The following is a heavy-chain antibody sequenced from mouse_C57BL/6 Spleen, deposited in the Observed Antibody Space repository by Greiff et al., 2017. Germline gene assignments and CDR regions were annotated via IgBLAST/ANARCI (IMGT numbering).Heavy chain of an antibody. J-gene: IGHJ4*01. D-gene: IGHD2-5*01. Sequence: VQLQQPGAELVRPGTSVKLSCKASGYTFTSYWMHWVKQRPGQGLEWIGVIDPSDSYTNYNQKFKGKATLTVDTSSSTAYMQLSSLTSEDSAVYYCARGDSNYDYYAMDYWGQGTSVTVSS. V-gene: IGHV1-59*01. CDR1: GYTFTSYW. CDR2: IDPSDSYT. CDR3: ARGDSNYDYYAMDY.